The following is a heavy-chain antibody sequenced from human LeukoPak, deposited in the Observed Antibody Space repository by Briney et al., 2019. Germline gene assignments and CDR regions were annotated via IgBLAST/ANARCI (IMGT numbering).Heavy chain of an antibody. J-gene: IGHJ4*02. V-gene: IGHV4-30-2*01. CDR2: IYHSGST. D-gene: IGHD3-22*01. CDR3: ARGQNYDSSGYYSDY. CDR1: GGSISSGGYY. Sequence: KASETLSLTCTVSGGSISSGGYYWSWIRQPPGKGLEWIGYIYHSGSTYYNPSLKSRVTISVDRSKNQFSLKLSSVTAADTAVYYCARGQNYDSSGYYSDYWGQGTLVTVSS.